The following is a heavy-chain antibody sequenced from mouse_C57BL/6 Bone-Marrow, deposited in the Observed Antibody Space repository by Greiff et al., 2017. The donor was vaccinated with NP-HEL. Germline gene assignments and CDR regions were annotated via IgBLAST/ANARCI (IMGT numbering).Heavy chain of an antibody. V-gene: IGHV1-9*01. CDR3: ARVGGFLYAMDY. Sequence: LQQSGASVKLSCKATGYTFTGYWIEWVKQRPGHGLEWIGEILPGSGSTNYNEKFKGKATFTADTSSSTAYMQLSSLTTEDSAIYYCARVGGFLYAMDYWGQGTSVTVSS. CDR1: GYTFTGYW. CDR2: ILPGSGST. D-gene: IGHD3-1*01. J-gene: IGHJ4*01.